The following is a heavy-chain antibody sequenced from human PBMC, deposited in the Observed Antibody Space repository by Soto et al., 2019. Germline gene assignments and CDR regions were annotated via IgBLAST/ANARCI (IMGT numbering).Heavy chain of an antibody. Sequence: QVQLQESGPGLVKPSETLSLTCTVSGGSVSSESHYWSWIRQTPGKGLEWIGYIYYTGSTNYNPSLKGRVTMSLDTSRDQVSLRLRSVTRADTAVYYYARDQYDFRSGSYYYAMEVWGQGTKVTVSS. D-gene: IGHD3-3*01. CDR2: IYYTGST. J-gene: IGHJ6*02. V-gene: IGHV4-61*01. CDR1: GGSVSSESHY. CDR3: ARDQYDFRSGSYYYAMEV.